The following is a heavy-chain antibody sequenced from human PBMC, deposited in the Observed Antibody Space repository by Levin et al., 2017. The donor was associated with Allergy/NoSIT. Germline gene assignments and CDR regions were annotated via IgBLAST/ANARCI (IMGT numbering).Heavy chain of an antibody. CDR2: IIPIFGTA. J-gene: IGHJ6*02. CDR3: ARDRSLHQLLIVPSNYYDYGMDG. V-gene: IGHV1-69*06. CDR1: GGTFSSYA. Sequence: SVKVSCKASGGTFSSYAISWVRQAPGQGLEWMGGIIPIFGTANYAQKFQGRVTITADKSTSTAYMELSSLRSEDTAVYYCARDRSLHQLLIVPSNYYDYGMDGWGQGTTVTVSS. D-gene: IGHD2-2*01.